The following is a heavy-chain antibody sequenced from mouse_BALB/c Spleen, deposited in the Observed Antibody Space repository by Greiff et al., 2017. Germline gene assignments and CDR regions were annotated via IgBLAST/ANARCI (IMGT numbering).Heavy chain of an antibody. Sequence: EVQRVESGTVLARPGASVKMSCKASGYTFTSYWMHWVKQRPGQGLEWIGAIYPGNSDTSYNQKFKGKAKLTAVTATSTAFMALSSLTNEDSAVYYCTRDNLPAWFAYWGQGTLVTVSA. D-gene: IGHD1-3*01. CDR2: IYPGNSDT. CDR3: TRDNLPAWFAY. J-gene: IGHJ3*01. CDR1: GYTFTSYW. V-gene: IGHV1-5*01.